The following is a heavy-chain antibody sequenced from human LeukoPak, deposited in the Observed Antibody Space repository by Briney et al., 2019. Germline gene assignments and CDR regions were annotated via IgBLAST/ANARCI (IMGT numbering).Heavy chain of an antibody. V-gene: IGHV3-9*01. CDR1: GFTFDDYA. J-gene: IGHJ5*02. CDR2: ISWNSGSI. CDR3: AKSSGWPPDDWFDP. D-gene: IGHD6-19*01. Sequence: GGSLRLSCAASGFTFDDYAMHWVRQAPGKGLEWVSGISWNSGSIGYADSVKGRFTISRDNAKNSLYLQMNSLRAEDTALYYCAKSSGWPPDDWFDPWGQGALVTVS.